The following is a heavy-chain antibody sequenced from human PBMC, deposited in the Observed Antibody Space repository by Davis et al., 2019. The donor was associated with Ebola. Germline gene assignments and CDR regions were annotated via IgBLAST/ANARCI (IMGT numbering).Heavy chain of an antibody. CDR3: ARDKVVAVTGDYYYYGMDV. CDR1: GFTFSSYG. J-gene: IGHJ6*02. Sequence: PGGSLRLSCAASGFTFSSYGMHWVRQVPGKGLEWVAVIWYDGSNKYYADSVKGRFTISRDNSKNTLYLQMNSLRAEDTAVYYCARDKVVAVTGDYYYYGMDVWGQGTTVTVSS. V-gene: IGHV3-33*01. D-gene: IGHD5-12*01. CDR2: IWYDGSNK.